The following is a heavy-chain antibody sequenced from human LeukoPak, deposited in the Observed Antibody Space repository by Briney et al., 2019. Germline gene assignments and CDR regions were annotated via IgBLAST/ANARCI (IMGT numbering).Heavy chain of an antibody. V-gene: IGHV1-18*01. CDR2: ISAYNGNT. CDR3: ARVGGGAYYYYYMDV. D-gene: IGHD3-16*01. Sequence: ASVKVSCKASGYTFTSYGISWVRQAPGQGLEWMGWISAYNGNTNYAQKLQGRVTMTTDTSTSTAYMELRSRRSDDTAVYYCARVGGGAYYYYYMDVWGKGTTVTVSS. CDR1: GYTFTSYG. J-gene: IGHJ6*03.